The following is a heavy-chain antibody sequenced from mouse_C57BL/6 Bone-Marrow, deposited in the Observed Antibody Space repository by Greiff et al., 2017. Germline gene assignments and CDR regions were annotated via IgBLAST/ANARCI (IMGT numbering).Heavy chain of an antibody. Sequence: EVQLQQSGPVLVKPGASVKMSCKASGYTFTDYYMNWVKQSHGKSLEWIGVINPYNGGTSYKQKFKGKATLTVDKSSSTAYMELNSLTSEDSAVYDCARRYDGYSFAYWGQGTLVTVSA. CDR3: ARRYDGYSFAY. V-gene: IGHV1-19*01. CDR2: INPYNGGT. J-gene: IGHJ3*01. D-gene: IGHD2-3*01. CDR1: GYTFTDYY.